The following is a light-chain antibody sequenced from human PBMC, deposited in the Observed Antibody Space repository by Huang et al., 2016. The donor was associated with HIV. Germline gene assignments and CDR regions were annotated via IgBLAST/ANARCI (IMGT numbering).Light chain of an antibody. CDR1: QNIGRD. CDR3: QQSYSITRYT. V-gene: IGKV1-39*01. Sequence: DIQMTQSPSSLSASVGDRVTITCRASQNIGRDLNWYQQKSGKAPKLLIYAASSVQRGVPSRFSGIGFGTDFTLTISSLQPEDFATYYCQQSYSITRYTFGQGTKVEIK. J-gene: IGKJ2*01. CDR2: AAS.